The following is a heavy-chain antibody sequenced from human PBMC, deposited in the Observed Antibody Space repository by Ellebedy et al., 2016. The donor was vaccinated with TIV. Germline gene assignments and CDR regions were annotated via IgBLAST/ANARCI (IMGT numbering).Heavy chain of an antibody. J-gene: IGHJ6*03. Sequence: GESLKISXAASGFTFSKNAMRWVRQAPGKGLEWVSAISGSASTTYYADSVKGRFTISRDNAKNSLYLQMNSLRAEDTALYHCARVFGPYYYYYMDVWGKGTTVTVSS. CDR3: ARVFGPYYYYYMDV. CDR2: ISGSASTT. CDR1: GFTFSKNA. V-gene: IGHV3-23*01. D-gene: IGHD3-16*01.